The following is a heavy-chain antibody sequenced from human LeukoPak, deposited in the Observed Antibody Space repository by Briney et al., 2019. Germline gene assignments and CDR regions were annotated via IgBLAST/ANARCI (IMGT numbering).Heavy chain of an antibody. J-gene: IGHJ4*02. Sequence: GGSLRLSCAASGFTFSSYSMNWVRQAPGKGLEWVSSISSSSSYIYYADSVKGRFTISRDNSKNTLYLQMNSLRAEDTAVYYCARADGDSGSYYFDYWGQGTLVTVSS. CDR3: ARADGDSGSYYFDY. CDR1: GFTFSSYS. CDR2: ISSSSSYI. V-gene: IGHV3-21*01. D-gene: IGHD1-26*01.